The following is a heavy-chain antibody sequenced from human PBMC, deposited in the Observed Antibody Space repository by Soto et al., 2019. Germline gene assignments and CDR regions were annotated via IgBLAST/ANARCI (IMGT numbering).Heavy chain of an antibody. V-gene: IGHV4-59*12. CDR1: GGSMSHYY. CDR2: IYYSGST. Sequence: SETLSLTCAVSGGSMSHYYWSWIRQPPGKGLEWIGYIYYSGSTKYNPSLKSRLNISLDTSKNQFSLRLNSVNVADTALYYCARGLNMARGGGTALEWGLGTMVTVS. CDR3: ARGLNMARGGGTALE. D-gene: IGHD2-15*01. J-gene: IGHJ4*02.